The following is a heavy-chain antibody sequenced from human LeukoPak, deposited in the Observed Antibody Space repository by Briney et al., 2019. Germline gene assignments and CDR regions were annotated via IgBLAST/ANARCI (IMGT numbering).Heavy chain of an antibody. CDR2: IYYSGST. Sequence: SETLSLTCTVSGGSISSYYWSWIRQPPGKGLEWIGYIYYSGSTNYNPSLKSRVTISIDASKNQFSLKMSSVTAADTAVYYCASLLGYCSGGSCYPSGDAFDIWGQGTTVTVSS. V-gene: IGHV4-59*01. J-gene: IGHJ3*02. CDR1: GGSISSYY. D-gene: IGHD2-15*01. CDR3: ASLLGYCSGGSCYPSGDAFDI.